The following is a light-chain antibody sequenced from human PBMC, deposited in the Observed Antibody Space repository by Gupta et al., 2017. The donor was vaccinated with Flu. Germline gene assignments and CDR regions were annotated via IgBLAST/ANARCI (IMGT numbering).Light chain of an antibody. CDR1: SSDVGGYNY. Sequence: QSALTQPASVSGSPGQSLTISCTGTSSDVGGYNYVSWYQQHPGKAPNLMIYEVSNRPSGVSNRFSGSKSGNTASLTISGLQAEDEADYYCSSYISSSTLNYVFGTGTKVTVL. J-gene: IGLJ1*01. V-gene: IGLV2-14*01. CDR2: EVS. CDR3: SSYISSSTLNYV.